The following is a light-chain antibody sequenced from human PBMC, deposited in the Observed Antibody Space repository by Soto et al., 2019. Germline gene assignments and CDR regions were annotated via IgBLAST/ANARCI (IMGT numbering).Light chain of an antibody. CDR3: SSYTTSNTVV. V-gene: IGLV2-14*03. CDR2: DVS. CDR1: SSDVGGYNY. J-gene: IGLJ2*01. Sequence: QSALTQPASVSGSPGQSITISCTGTSSDVGGYNYVSWYQHHPGKGPKLMIYDVSNRPSGVSNRFSGSKSGNTASLTISRLQTEDEADYYCSSYTTSNTVVFGGGTKLTVL.